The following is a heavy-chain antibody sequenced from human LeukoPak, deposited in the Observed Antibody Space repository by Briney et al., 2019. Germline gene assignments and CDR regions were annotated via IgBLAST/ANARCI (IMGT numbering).Heavy chain of an antibody. Sequence: GRSLRLSCAASGFTFSSYGMHWVRQAPGKGLEWVAVIWYDGSNKYCADSVKGRFTISRDNSKNMLYLQMSSLRAEDTAVYYCARYYSNSLDYWGQGTLVTVSS. D-gene: IGHD4-11*01. CDR2: IWYDGSNK. J-gene: IGHJ4*02. CDR1: GFTFSSYG. V-gene: IGHV3-33*01. CDR3: ARYYSNSLDY.